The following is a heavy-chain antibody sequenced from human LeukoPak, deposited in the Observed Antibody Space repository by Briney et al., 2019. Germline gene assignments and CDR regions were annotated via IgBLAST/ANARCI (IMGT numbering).Heavy chain of an antibody. CDR1: GFTFNNYV. Sequence: GGSLRLSCTVSGFTFNNYVMTWVRQAPGKGLEWVSAISGSAGGTYYADSVEGRFSISRDNSKNVLYLQMNSLRAEDTAIYYCARDNRAAAPNYYFDYWGQGTLVTVSS. D-gene: IGHD1-1*01. CDR3: ARDNRAAAPNYYFDY. V-gene: IGHV3-23*01. J-gene: IGHJ4*02. CDR2: ISGSAGGT.